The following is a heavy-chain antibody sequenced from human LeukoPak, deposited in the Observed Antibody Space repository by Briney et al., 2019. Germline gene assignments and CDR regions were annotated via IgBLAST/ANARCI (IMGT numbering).Heavy chain of an antibody. J-gene: IGHJ4*02. D-gene: IGHD2-8*01. CDR1: GFTVSSNY. Sequence: GGSLRLSCAASGFTVSSNYMSWVRQAPGKGLEWVSVIYSDGSAYYPDSVKGRFNISRDNSKNTLYLQMNSLRADDTAVYFCAGGSLVWQFDYWGQGTLVAVSS. V-gene: IGHV3-53*01. CDR2: IYSDGSA. CDR3: AGGSLVWQFDY.